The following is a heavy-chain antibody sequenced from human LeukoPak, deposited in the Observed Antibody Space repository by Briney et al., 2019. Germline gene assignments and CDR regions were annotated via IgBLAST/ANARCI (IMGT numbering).Heavy chain of an antibody. V-gene: IGHV1-2*02. CDR3: ARVIGGSSADY. J-gene: IGHJ4*02. D-gene: IGHD2-15*01. CDR1: GYTFTSYD. CDR2: INPKNGGT. Sequence: GASVKVSCKASGYTFTSYDINWVRQAPGQGLEWVGWINPKNGGTDYAQKFQGRVTMTRDTSITTAYMDLSSLRFDDTAVYYCARVIGGSSADYWGQGTLVTVSS.